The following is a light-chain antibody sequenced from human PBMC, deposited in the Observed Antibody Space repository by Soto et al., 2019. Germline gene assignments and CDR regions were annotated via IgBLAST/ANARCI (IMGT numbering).Light chain of an antibody. V-gene: IGKV1-5*01. Sequence: DIQMTQSPSTLSGSVGDRVTITCRASQTISSWLAWYQQKPGKAPKLLIFAASNLHSGVPSRFSGSGSGTDFTLTISRLEPEDFAVYYCQQYGNSPQTFGQGTKVDIK. CDR2: AAS. J-gene: IGKJ1*01. CDR3: QQYGNSPQT. CDR1: QTISSW.